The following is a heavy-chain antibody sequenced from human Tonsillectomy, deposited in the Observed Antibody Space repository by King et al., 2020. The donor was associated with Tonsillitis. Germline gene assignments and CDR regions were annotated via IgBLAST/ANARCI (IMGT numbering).Heavy chain of an antibody. J-gene: IGHJ4*01. CDR1: GFTFSLYA. Sequence: VQLVESGGGLVQPGGSRRLSCAASGFTFSLYAMSWVRQAPGKGLEWVSSITANGGDADYADSVKGRFTISRDNSKDTLFLQMNSLRADDPAIYFCAKNWHVPDYWGPGTLVTVSS. CDR3: AKNWHVPDY. D-gene: IGHD1-1*01. V-gene: IGHV3-23*04. CDR2: ITANGGDA.